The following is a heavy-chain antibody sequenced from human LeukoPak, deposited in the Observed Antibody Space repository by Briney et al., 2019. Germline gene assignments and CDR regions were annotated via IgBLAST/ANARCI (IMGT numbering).Heavy chain of an antibody. CDR3: ATQYYGAFDY. Sequence: ASVKVPCKVSGYTLTELSMHWVRQAPGKGLEWMGGFDPEDGETIYAQKFQGRVTMTEDTSTDTAYMEVSSLRSEDTAVYYCATQYYGAFDYWGQGTLVTVSS. V-gene: IGHV1-24*01. CDR2: FDPEDGET. D-gene: IGHD4-17*01. J-gene: IGHJ4*02. CDR1: GYTLTELS.